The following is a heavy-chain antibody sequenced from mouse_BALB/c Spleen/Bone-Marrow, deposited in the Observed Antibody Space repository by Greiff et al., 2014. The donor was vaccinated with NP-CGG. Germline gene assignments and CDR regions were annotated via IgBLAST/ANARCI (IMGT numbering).Heavy chain of an antibody. J-gene: IGHJ4*01. D-gene: IGHD2-10*02. CDR1: GYTFTSYW. CDR2: IYPSDSYT. V-gene: IGHV1-69*02. CDR3: TRQYGNYYAMDY. Sequence: VKLQESGAELVRPGASVKVSCKASGYTFTSYWINWVKQRPGQGLEWIGNIYPSDSYTNYNQNFKDKATLTVDKSSSTAYMQLGSPTSEDSAIYYCTRQYGNYYAMDYWGQGTSVTVSS.